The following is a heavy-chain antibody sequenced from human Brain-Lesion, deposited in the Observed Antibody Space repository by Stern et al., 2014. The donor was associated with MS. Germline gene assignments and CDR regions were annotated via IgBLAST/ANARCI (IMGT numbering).Heavy chain of an antibody. V-gene: IGHV3-48*02. CDR1: GFTFSSYS. CDR3: ARETSSLWFGELPADY. J-gene: IGHJ4*02. Sequence: EVQLLESGGGLVQPGGSLRLSCAASGFTFSSYSMNWVRQAPGKGLDWVSYITSSSNTIYYADSVKGRFTISRDNAKNSLYLQMNSLRDEDTAVYYCARETSSLWFGELPADYWGQGTLVTVSS. D-gene: IGHD3-10*01. CDR2: ITSSSNTI.